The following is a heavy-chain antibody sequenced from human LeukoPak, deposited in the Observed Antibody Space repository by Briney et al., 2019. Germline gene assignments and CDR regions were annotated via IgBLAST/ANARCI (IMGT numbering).Heavy chain of an antibody. CDR2: INHSGST. CDR3: ARLVSGVGYFDY. Sequence: RPSETLSLTCAVYGGSFSGYYWSWIRQPPGKGLEWIGEINHSGSTNYNPSLKSRVTISVDTSKNQFSLKLSSVTAADTAVYYCARLVSGVGYFDYWGQGTLVTVSS. V-gene: IGHV4-34*01. CDR1: GGSFSGYY. J-gene: IGHJ4*02. D-gene: IGHD6-19*01.